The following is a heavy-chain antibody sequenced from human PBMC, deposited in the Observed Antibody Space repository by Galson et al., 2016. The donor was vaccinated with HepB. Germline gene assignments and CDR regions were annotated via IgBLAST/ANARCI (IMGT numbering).Heavy chain of an antibody. CDR3: ARGIIAALRVDP. V-gene: IGHV1-2*02. J-gene: IGHJ5*02. D-gene: IGHD6-6*01. Sequence: SVKVSCKASGYTFTGYYMHWVRQAPGQGLEWMGWVNPNSGGTNYAQKFQGRVTMTRDTSISTAYMELSRLKSDDTAVYYCARGIIAALRVDPWGQGTLVTVSS. CDR1: GYTFTGYY. CDR2: VNPNSGGT.